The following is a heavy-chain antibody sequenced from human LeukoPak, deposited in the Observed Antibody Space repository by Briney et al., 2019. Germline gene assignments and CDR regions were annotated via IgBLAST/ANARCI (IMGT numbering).Heavy chain of an antibody. Sequence: PGGSLRLSCAASGLTVSSNYMSWVRQAPGRGLEWVSVIYSGGSTYYADSVKGRFTISRDHSNNTLSLQMNSLRAEDTALYYCARYCNGGNCYFDSWGQGTLVTVSS. CDR2: IYSGGST. CDR3: ARYCNGGNCYFDS. V-gene: IGHV3-53*01. CDR1: GLTVSSNY. J-gene: IGHJ4*02. D-gene: IGHD2-15*01.